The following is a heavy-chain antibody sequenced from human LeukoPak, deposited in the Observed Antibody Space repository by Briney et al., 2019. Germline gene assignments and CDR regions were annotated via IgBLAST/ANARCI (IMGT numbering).Heavy chain of an antibody. Sequence: ASVKVSCKASGYTFTDYYIHWVRQAPGQGLEWVGILNPNDGSTNYAQKFQDRVTMTRDTSTSTVYMELSSLRSENTAVYYCAGQKLLRNATRQPGGFDYWGQGTLVTDSS. CDR2: LNPNDGST. J-gene: IGHJ4*02. V-gene: IGHV1-46*01. CDR1: GYTFTDYY. D-gene: IGHD3-9*01. CDR3: AGQKLLRNATRQPGGFDY.